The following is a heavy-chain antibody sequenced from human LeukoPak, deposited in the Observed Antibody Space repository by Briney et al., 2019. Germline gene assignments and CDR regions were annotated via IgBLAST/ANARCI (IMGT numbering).Heavy chain of an antibody. Sequence: SVKVSCKASGGTFSSYAISWVRQAPGQGREWMGRIIPILGIANYAQKFQGRVTITADKSTSTAYMELSSLRSEDTAVYYCARCGSYYYYYYYMDVWGKGTTVTVSS. CDR3: ARCGSYYYYYYYMDV. J-gene: IGHJ6*03. CDR1: GGTFSSYA. CDR2: IIPILGIA. V-gene: IGHV1-69*04. D-gene: IGHD1-26*01.